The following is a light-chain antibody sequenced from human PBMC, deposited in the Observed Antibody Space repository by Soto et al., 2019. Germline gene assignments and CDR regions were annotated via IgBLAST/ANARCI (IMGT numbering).Light chain of an antibody. CDR2: GAS. Sequence: EIVMTQSPVTLSLSPGDRATLSRRASQSLSNTYISWYQQKPGQAPRLLIYGASTRATGIPARFSGSGSGTDFTLTISSLQPEDFALYYCHQDFDLPLTFGGGTKVEIK. J-gene: IGKJ4*01. CDR3: HQDFDLPLT. CDR1: QSLSNTY. V-gene: IGKV3D-7*01.